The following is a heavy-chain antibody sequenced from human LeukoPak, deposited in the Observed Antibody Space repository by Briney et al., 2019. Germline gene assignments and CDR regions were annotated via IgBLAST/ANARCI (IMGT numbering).Heavy chain of an antibody. CDR2: IYTSGST. Sequence: SETLSLTYTVSGGSISSYYWSWIRQPAGKGLEWIGRIYTSGSTNYNPSLKSRVTMSVDTSKNQFSLKLSSVTAADTAVYYCARGYSGSYPYYYYYGMDVWGQGTTVTVSS. CDR1: GGSISSYY. D-gene: IGHD1-26*01. V-gene: IGHV4-4*07. J-gene: IGHJ6*02. CDR3: ARGYSGSYPYYYYYGMDV.